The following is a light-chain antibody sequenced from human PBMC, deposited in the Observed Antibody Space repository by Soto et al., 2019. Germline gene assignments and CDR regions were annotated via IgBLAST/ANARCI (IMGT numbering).Light chain of an antibody. V-gene: IGKV1-5*01. J-gene: IGKJ2*01. CDR1: QIIGSS. Sequence: DIQMTQSPSTLSASVGDRVTITCRASQIIGSSLAWYQQKPGKAPKLLIYDASTLQSGVPSRFSGSESGTEFTLTISSLQPDDSATYYCQKYYSYPYTFGQGTKLEIK. CDR2: DAS. CDR3: QKYYSYPYT.